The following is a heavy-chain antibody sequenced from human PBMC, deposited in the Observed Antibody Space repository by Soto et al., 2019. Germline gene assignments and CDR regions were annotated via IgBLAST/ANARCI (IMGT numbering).Heavy chain of an antibody. CDR3: AREQQQQVCYYYGMDV. J-gene: IGHJ6*02. CDR2: IIPIFGTA. V-gene: IGHV1-69*13. D-gene: IGHD6-13*01. CDR1: GGTFSSYA. Sequence: SVKVSCKAAGGTFSSYAISWVRQAPGQGLEWMGGIIPIFGTANYAQKFQGRVTITADESTSTAYMELSSLRSEDTAVYYCAREQQQQVCYYYGMDVWGQGTTVTVSS.